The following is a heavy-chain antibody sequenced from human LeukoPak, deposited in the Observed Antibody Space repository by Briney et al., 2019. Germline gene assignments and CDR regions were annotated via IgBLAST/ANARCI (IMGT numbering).Heavy chain of an antibody. CDR2: IYPGDSDT. CDR1: GYSFTSYW. Sequence: GESLKISCKGSGYSFTSYWIGWVRQMPGKGLEWMGIIYPGDSDTRYSPSFQGQVTISADKSISTAYLQWSSLKASDTAMYYCARFMSGGLSEEDTAWFDPWGQGTLVTVSS. CDR3: ARFMSGGLSEEDTAWFDP. V-gene: IGHV5-51*01. J-gene: IGHJ5*02. D-gene: IGHD3-16*02.